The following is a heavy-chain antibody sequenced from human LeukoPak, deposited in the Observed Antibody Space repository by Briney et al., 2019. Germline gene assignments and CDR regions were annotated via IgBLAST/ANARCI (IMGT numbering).Heavy chain of an antibody. CDR3: ARGSENWNYGLCY. Sequence: ASVKVSCKASGGTFSNYAISWVRQAPGQGLECMGRIIPILALANYAQNFQGRVTITADRSTNTVYMELSSLRSEDTAIYYCARGSENWNYGLCYWGQGTLVTVSS. CDR1: GGTFSNYA. V-gene: IGHV1-69*04. CDR2: IIPILALA. J-gene: IGHJ4*02. D-gene: IGHD1-7*01.